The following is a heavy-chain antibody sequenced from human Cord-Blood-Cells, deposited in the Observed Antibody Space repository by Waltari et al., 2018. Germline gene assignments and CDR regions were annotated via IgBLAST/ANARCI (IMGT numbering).Heavy chain of an antibody. D-gene: IGHD5-18*01. CDR3: ASHTAAFDI. J-gene: IGHJ3*02. Sequence: QVQLVESGGGVVQPGRSLRLPCAASGFTFSSYGMHWVRQAPGKGLEWVAVIWYDGSNKYYADSVKGRFTISRDNSKNTLYLQMNSLRAEDTAVYYCASHTAAFDIWGQGTMVTVSS. V-gene: IGHV3-33*01. CDR2: IWYDGSNK. CDR1: GFTFSSYG.